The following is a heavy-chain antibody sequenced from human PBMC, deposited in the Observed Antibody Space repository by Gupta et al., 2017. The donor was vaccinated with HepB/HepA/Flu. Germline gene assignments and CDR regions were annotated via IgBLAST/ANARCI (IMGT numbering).Heavy chain of an antibody. CDR1: GYTFTGYY. D-gene: IGHD6-25*01. CDR3: ARDSGTWGYYVDV. Sequence: QVQLVQSGAEGAKPGASVKVSCKASGYTFTGYYMPWVRQAPGEGPVLMGWMNRRGGDTRLSQKLQGRVNMNSDTSSSKADIELRRPQYDETAVYYCARDSGTWGYYVDVWGEGTSVTVSS. V-gene: IGHV1-2*02. J-gene: IGHJ6*03. CDR2: MNRRGGDT.